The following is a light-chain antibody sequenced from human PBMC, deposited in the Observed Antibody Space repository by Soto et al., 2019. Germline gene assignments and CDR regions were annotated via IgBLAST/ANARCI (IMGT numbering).Light chain of an antibody. J-gene: IGKJ1*01. CDR2: GAS. CDR3: QQYGSSPTWT. CDR1: RSVSSNY. V-gene: IGKV3-20*01. Sequence: ESVLTQSPGTLSLSPGERATLSCMASRSVSSNYLAWYQQKPGQAPRLLIYGASTRASGIPDRFSGSGSGKDFTLTISTLEPEDSAVYYCQQYGSSPTWTFGQGTKVDIK.